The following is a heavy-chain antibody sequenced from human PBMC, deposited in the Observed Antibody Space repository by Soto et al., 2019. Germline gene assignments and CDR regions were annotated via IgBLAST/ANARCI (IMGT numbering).Heavy chain of an antibody. J-gene: IGHJ6*03. Sequence: ASVKVSCKASGYTFTSYDINWVRRATGQGLEWMGWMNPNSGNTGYAQKFQGRVTMTRNTSISTAYMELSSLRSEDTAVYYCARAGRGLRYFDWLLFSYYYYYMDVWGKGTTVTVSS. CDR2: MNPNSGNT. CDR1: GYTFTSYD. CDR3: ARAGRGLRYFDWLLFSYYYYYMDV. D-gene: IGHD3-9*01. V-gene: IGHV1-8*01.